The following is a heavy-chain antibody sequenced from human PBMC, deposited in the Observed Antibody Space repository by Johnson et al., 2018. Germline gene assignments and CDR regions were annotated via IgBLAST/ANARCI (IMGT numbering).Heavy chain of an antibody. CDR2: IGTAGDT. CDR3: ARANQYYYNMDV. V-gene: IGHV3-13*01. CDR1: GFTFSSYD. J-gene: IGHJ6*03. Sequence: QLVESGGGVVQPGRSLRLSCAASGFTFSSYDMHWVRQATGKGLEWVSAIGTAGDTYYPGSVKGRFTISRENAKNSLYLQMNSLRAEDTAVYYCARANQYYYNMDVWGKGTTVTVS.